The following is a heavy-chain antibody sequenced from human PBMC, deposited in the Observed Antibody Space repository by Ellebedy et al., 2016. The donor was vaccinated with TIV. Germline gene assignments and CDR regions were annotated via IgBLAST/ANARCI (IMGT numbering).Heavy chain of an antibody. Sequence: SETLSLXCAVYGGSFSGSYWSWIRQSPGKGLEWIGEINHSGSTNYNPSLKGRVTLSVDTSKNQFSLKLSSVTAADMGMFYCARGRTVMPTKPNYFDSWGQGTLVTVSS. V-gene: IGHV4-34*01. CDR3: ARGRTVMPTKPNYFDS. CDR1: GGSFSGSY. CDR2: INHSGST. D-gene: IGHD3-16*01. J-gene: IGHJ4*02.